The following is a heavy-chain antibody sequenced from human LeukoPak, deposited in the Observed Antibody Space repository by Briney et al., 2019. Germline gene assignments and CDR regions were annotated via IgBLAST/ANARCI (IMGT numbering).Heavy chain of an antibody. V-gene: IGHV4-4*02. CDR1: GDSISSNNW. D-gene: IGHD3-22*01. CDR3: ARDLVTYYYDRVHDAFDI. Sequence: PSGTLSLTCAVSGDSISSNNWWSWVRQPPGKGLEWIGEIFHSGSTNYNPSLKSRVTISVDKSKNQFSLKLSSVTAADTAVYYCARDLVTYYYDRVHDAFDIWGQGTMVTVSS. J-gene: IGHJ3*02. CDR2: IFHSGST.